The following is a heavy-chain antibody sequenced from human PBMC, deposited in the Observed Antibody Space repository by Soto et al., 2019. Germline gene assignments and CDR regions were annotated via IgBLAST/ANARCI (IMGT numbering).Heavy chain of an antibody. Sequence: EVQLVESGGGLVQPGGSLRLSCAPSGFTFSHSWMHWVRQPPGKGLVWVSRINSDGSSTSYADFVEGRFTISRDNAKNMLFQEMNSLRVEDTAVYYCARPPSCGSAYGMGVWGQGTTVSGSS. CDR2: INSDGSST. D-gene: IGHD1-26*01. CDR1: GFTFSHSW. J-gene: IGHJ6*01. CDR3: ARPPSCGSAYGMGV. V-gene: IGHV3-74*01.